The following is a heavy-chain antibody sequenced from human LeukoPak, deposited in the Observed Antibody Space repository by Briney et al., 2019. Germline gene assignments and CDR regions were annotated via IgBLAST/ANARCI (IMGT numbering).Heavy chain of an antibody. V-gene: IGHV4-39*07. D-gene: IGHD2-15*01. CDR1: GGSISSSSYY. CDR2: INHSGST. J-gene: IGHJ3*02. CDR3: ARDNSPAKIYCSGGSCSAFDI. Sequence: SETLSLTCTVSGGSISSSSYYWSWIRQPPGKGLEWIGEINHSGSTNYNPSLKSRVTISVDTSKNQFSLKLSSVTAADTAVYYCARDNSPAKIYCSGGSCSAFDIWGQGTMVTVSS.